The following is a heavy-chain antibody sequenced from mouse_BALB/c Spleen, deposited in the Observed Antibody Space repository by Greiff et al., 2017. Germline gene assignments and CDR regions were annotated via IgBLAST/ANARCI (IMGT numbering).Heavy chain of an antibody. CDR2: IDPSDSET. Sequence: VQLQQSGPQLVRPGASVKISCKASGYSFTSYWMHWVKQRPGQGLEWIGMIDPSDSETRLNQKFKDKATLTVDKSSSTAYMQLSSPTSEDSAVYYCARGDSPYYAMDYWGQGTLVTVSS. CDR1: GYSFTSYW. J-gene: IGHJ4*01. CDR3: ARGDSPYYAMDY. V-gene: IGHV1S126*01.